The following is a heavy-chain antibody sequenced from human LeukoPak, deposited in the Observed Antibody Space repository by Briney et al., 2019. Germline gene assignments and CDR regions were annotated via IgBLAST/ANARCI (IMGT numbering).Heavy chain of an antibody. J-gene: IGHJ5*02. Sequence: GGSLRPSCAASGFTFSNYTMNWVRQAPGKGLEWVSSISSSGSYIFYADSVKGRFTISRDNAKNSLYLQMNSLRAEDTAVYYCARGGYYDSGSQKNNWFDPWGQGTLVTVSS. CDR1: GFTFSNYT. D-gene: IGHD3-10*01. CDR2: ISSSGSYI. V-gene: IGHV3-21*01. CDR3: ARGGYYDSGSQKNNWFDP.